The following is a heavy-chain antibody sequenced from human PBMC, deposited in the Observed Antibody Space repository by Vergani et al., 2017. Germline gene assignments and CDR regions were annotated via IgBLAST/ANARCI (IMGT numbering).Heavy chain of an antibody. V-gene: IGHV4-31*03. Sequence: QVQLQESGPGLVKPSQTLSLTCTVSGGSISSGGYYWSWIRQHPGKGLEWIGYIYYIGSTNYNPSLKSRVTISVDTSKNQFSLKLSSVTAADTAVYYCARDSRSGSYYYYYYGMDVWGQGTTVTVSS. CDR2: IYYIGST. D-gene: IGHD3-22*01. CDR3: ARDSRSGSYYYYYYGMDV. J-gene: IGHJ6*02. CDR1: GGSISSGGYY.